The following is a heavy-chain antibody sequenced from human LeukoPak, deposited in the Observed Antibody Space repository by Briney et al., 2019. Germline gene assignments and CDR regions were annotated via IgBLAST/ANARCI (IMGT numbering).Heavy chain of an antibody. CDR3: RRPSGMIEAMEY. J-gene: IGHJ1*01. Sequence: TSQTLSLTRTVASRSISSRGDYWGWIRQHPGKGLEWIGYIYYSGSTYYNPSLKSRVTISVDTSKNQFSLKLSSVTAADTAVYYCRRPSGMIEAMEYWGQGTLVTVSS. D-gene: IGHD5-12*01. CDR2: IYYSGST. CDR1: SRSISSRGDY. V-gene: IGHV4-31*02.